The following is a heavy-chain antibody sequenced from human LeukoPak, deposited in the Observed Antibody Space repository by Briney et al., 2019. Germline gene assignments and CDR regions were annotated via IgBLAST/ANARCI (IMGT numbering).Heavy chain of an antibody. CDR3: ATEYYYDSSGYYDYFDY. D-gene: IGHD3-22*01. CDR2: ISSSSTI. CDR1: GFTFSDYY. Sequence: PGGSLRLSCAASGFTFSDYYMNWVRQAPGKGLEWVSSISSSSTIYYADSVKGRFTISRDNAKNSLYLQMNSLRAEDTAVYYCATEYYYDSSGYYDYFDYWGQGTLVTVSS. J-gene: IGHJ4*02. V-gene: IGHV3-69-1*02.